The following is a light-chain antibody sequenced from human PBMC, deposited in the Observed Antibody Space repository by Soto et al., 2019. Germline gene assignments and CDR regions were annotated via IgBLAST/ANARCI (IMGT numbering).Light chain of an antibody. CDR2: DAS. CDR1: QSVSSY. V-gene: IGKV3-11*01. Sequence: EIVLTQSPATLSLSPGERATLSCRASQSVSSYLAWYQQKPGQAPRLLIYDASNRAPGIPARFSGSGSGTDFTLSLSSLEPEDFAVYYCQQRSSWPPAYTFGQGTKLEIK. CDR3: QQRSSWPPAYT. J-gene: IGKJ2*01.